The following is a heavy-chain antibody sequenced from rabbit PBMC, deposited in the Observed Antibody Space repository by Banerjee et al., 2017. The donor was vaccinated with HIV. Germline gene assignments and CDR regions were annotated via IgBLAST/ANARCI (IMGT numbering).Heavy chain of an antibody. Sequence: QSLEESGGGLVKPEGSLTLTCKASGFDFSSSYYMCWVRQAPGKGLEWIACIYAGSSGSTYYASWAKGRFTISKTSSTTVTLQMTSLTAADTATYFCARDAGSTYDTSYFNLWGPGTLVTVS. CDR2: IYAGSSGST. J-gene: IGHJ4*01. CDR1: GFDFSSSYY. D-gene: IGHD8-1*01. V-gene: IGHV1S40*01. CDR3: ARDAGSTYDTSYFNL.